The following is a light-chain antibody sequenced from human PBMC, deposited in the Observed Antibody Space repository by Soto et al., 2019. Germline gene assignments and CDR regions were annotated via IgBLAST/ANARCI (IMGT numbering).Light chain of an antibody. CDR2: GAS. Sequence: EIVLTQSPGTLSLSPGERATLSCRASQSVSSSYLAWYQQKPGQAPRLLIYGASSRATGIPDRFSGSGSRTDFTLTISRLEPDDFAVYYCQQHGTSPITFGQGTRLEIK. CDR1: QSVSSSY. V-gene: IGKV3-20*01. CDR3: QQHGTSPIT. J-gene: IGKJ5*01.